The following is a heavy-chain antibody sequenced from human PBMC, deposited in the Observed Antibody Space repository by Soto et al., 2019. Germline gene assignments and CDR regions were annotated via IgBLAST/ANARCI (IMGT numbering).Heavy chain of an antibody. CDR1: GYTFTSYD. Sequence: ASVKVSCKASGYTFTSYDINWVRQATGQGLEWMGWMNPNSGNTGYAQKFQGRVTMTRNTSISTAYMELSSLRSEDTAVHYCARASRGRVVVATNPELNYYYYYYMDVWGKGTTVTVSS. CDR3: ARASRGRVVVATNPELNYYYYYYMDV. J-gene: IGHJ6*03. D-gene: IGHD2-15*01. V-gene: IGHV1-8*01. CDR2: MNPNSGNT.